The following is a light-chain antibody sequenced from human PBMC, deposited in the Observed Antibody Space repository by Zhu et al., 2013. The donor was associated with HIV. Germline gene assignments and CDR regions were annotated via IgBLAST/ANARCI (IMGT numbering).Light chain of an antibody. J-gene: IGKJ5*01. CDR3: QEFNDYSFT. Sequence: IQMTQSPSTLSASVGDRVTITCRASQAIGSALAWYQQKPGKPPDLLISDASTLKSGVPSRFSGSRSGTDFTLIINSLQPEDFATYYCQEFNDYSFTFGQGTRLDSK. CDR2: DAS. V-gene: IGKV1D-13*01. CDR1: QAIGSA.